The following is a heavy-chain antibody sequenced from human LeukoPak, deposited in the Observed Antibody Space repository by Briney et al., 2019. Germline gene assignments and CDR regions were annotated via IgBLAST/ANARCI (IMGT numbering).Heavy chain of an antibody. CDR1: GLTFSTYA. J-gene: IGHJ4*02. D-gene: IGHD3-16*02. CDR2: ISGNGGST. CDR3: VKDRGGISRDFDY. V-gene: IGHV3-64D*06. Sequence: PGGSLRLSCSASGLTFSTYAMHWVRQAPGKGLEYVSDISGNGGSTYYADSVKGRFTISRDNSKNTLYLQMSSLRAEDTALYYCVKDRGGISRDFDYWGQGTLVTVSS.